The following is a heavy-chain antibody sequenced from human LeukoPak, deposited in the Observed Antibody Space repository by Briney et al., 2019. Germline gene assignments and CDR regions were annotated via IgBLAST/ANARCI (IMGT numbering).Heavy chain of an antibody. D-gene: IGHD6-19*01. CDR3: ARRGTSGWAYYFDF. CDR2: VYRSGST. J-gene: IGHJ4*02. CDR1: GYSISSSSNY. Sequence: SETLSLTCAVSGYSISSSSNYWGWVRHLPGKGLDWIGSVYRSGSTYYNPSLKSRVTISVDTSKNQFTLNLTSVTAADTAVYHCARRGTSGWAYYFDFWGPGSLLTVSS. V-gene: IGHV4-39*01.